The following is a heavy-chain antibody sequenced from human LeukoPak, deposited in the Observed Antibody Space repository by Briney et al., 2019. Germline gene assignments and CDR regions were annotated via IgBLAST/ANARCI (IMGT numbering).Heavy chain of an antibody. CDR2: IYTSGST. J-gene: IGHJ5*02. CDR1: GGSISSGSYY. V-gene: IGHV4-61*02. CDR3: AREIHNWFDP. Sequence: PSQTLSLTCTVSGGSISSGSYYWSWIRQPAGKGLEWIGRIYTSGSTNYNPSLKSRVTISVDTSKNQFSLKLSSVTAADTAVYYCAREIHNWFDPWGQGTLVTVSS. D-gene: IGHD5-18*01.